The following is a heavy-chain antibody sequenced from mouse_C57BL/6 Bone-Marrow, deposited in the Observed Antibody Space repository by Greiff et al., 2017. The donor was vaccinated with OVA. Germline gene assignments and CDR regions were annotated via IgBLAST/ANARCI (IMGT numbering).Heavy chain of an antibody. CDR3: TACGYWYIDV. J-gene: IGHJ1*03. CDR1: GFNIKDDY. V-gene: IGHV14-4*01. CDR2: IDPANGDT. Sequence: VQLKESGAELVRPGASVKLSCTASGFNIKDDYMHWVKQRPEQGLEWIGWIDPANGDTEYASKFQGKATITEDTSSNTAYLQLSSLTSEDTAVYYCTACGYWYIDVWGTGTTVTVSS.